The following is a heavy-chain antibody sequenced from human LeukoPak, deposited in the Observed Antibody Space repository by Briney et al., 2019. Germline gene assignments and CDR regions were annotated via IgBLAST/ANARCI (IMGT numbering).Heavy chain of an antibody. Sequence: SETLSLTCTVSGYSISSGYYWGWIRQPPGKGLEWIGSMYHSGSSYYNPSLKSRVTFSVDTSKDQFSLKLSSVTAADTAVYYCARGGGTIVPHWFDPWGQGTLVTVSS. V-gene: IGHV4-38-2*02. CDR1: GYSISSGYY. J-gene: IGHJ5*02. CDR2: MYHSGSS. CDR3: ARGGGTIVPHWFDP. D-gene: IGHD1-7*01.